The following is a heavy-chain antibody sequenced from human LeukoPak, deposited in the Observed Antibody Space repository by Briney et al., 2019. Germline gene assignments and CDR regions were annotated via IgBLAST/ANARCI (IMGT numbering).Heavy chain of an antibody. CDR2: INPSGGST. V-gene: IGHV1-46*01. J-gene: IGHJ4*02. D-gene: IGHD3-10*01. CDR3: ARDSPRVYYGSGSYYNALGY. Sequence: GASVKVSCKASGYTFTSYYMHWVRQAPGQGLEWMGIINPSGGSTSYAQKFQGRVTITMDTSTSTVYMELSSLRSEDTTVYYCARDSPRVYYGSGSYYNALGYWGQGTLVTVSS. CDR1: GYTFTSYY.